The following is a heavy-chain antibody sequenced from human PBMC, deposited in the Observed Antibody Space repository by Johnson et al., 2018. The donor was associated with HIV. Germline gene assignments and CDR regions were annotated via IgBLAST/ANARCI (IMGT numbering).Heavy chain of an antibody. V-gene: IGHV3-33*06. J-gene: IGHJ3*02. CDR1: GFTFSSYG. CDR3: AKAPSWEPFPFDI. CDR2: IWYDGSNK. D-gene: IGHD1-26*01. Sequence: QVQLVESGGGVVQPGRSLRLSCAASGFTFSSYGMHWVRQAPGKGLEWVAVIWYDGSNKYYADSVKGRFTISRDNSKNTLYLQMNSLRAEDTALYYCAKAPSWEPFPFDIWGQGTMVTVSS.